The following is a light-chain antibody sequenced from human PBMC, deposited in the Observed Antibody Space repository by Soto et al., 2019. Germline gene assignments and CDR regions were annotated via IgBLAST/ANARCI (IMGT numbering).Light chain of an antibody. CDR3: QSYDRSLSGLV. V-gene: IGLV1-40*01. CDR2: GNN. Sequence: QSVLTQPPSVSGAPGQRVTVSCAGSSSNIGAGFDVHWYQQLPGTAPKLLIYGNNHRPSGVPDRFSGSKSGTSASLAITGLQAEDEADYYCQSYDRSLSGLVFGGGTKLTAL. J-gene: IGLJ2*01. CDR1: SSNIGAGFD.